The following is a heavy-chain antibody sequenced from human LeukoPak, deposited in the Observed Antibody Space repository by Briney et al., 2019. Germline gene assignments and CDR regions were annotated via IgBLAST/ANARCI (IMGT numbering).Heavy chain of an antibody. D-gene: IGHD1-7*01. V-gene: IGHV3-33*01. Sequence: GGSLRLSCAASGFTFSSYGMHWVRQAPGKGLEWVAVIWYDGSNKYYADSVKGRFTISRGNSKNTLYLQMNSLRAEDTAVYYCARGMELGPDPPDYWGQGTLVTVSS. CDR1: GFTFSSYG. J-gene: IGHJ4*02. CDR3: ARGMELGPDPPDY. CDR2: IWYDGSNK.